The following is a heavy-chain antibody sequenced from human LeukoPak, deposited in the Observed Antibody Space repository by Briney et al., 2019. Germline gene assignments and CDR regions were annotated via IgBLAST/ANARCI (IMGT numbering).Heavy chain of an antibody. V-gene: IGHV3-66*01. D-gene: IGHD2-15*01. CDR1: GFTVSSNY. Sequence: GGSLRLSCAASGFTVSSNYMSWVRQAPGKGLEWVSVTYSGGSTYYADSVKGRFTISRDNSKNTLYLQMNSLRAEDTAVYYCARLAVTATHIDYWGQGTLVTVSS. CDR3: ARLAVTATHIDY. J-gene: IGHJ4*02. CDR2: TYSGGST.